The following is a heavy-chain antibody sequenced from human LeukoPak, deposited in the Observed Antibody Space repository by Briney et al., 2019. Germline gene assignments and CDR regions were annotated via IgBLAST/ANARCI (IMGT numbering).Heavy chain of an antibody. CDR3: ARDLKRGYSSGRYSWGTGSSNDY. CDR2: ISGYNGNT. V-gene: IGHV1-18*01. J-gene: IGHJ4*02. D-gene: IGHD6-19*01. CDR1: GYSFIGYG. Sequence: ASVKVSCKASGYSFIGYGITWVRQAPGQGLEWMGWISGYNGNTNYAQKLQGRVTMTTDTSTSTAYMELRSLRSDDTAVYYCARDLKRGYSSGRYSWGTGSSNDYWGQGTLVTVSS.